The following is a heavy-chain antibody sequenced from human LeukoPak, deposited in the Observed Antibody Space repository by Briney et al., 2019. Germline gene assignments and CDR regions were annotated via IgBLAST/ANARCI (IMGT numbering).Heavy chain of an antibody. CDR1: GFTFSSYA. Sequence: GGSLRLSCAASGFTFSSYAMSWVRQAPGKGLEWVSAISGSGGSTYYADSVKGRFTISRDNSKNTLYLQMNSLRAEDTAVYYCAKLHDGSGQYYYYYMDVWGKGTTVTVSS. D-gene: IGHD3-22*01. V-gene: IGHV3-23*01. CDR2: ISGSGGST. J-gene: IGHJ6*03. CDR3: AKLHDGSGQYYYYYMDV.